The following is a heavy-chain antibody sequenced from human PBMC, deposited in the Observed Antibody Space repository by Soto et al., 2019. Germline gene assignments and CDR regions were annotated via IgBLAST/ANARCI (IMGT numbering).Heavy chain of an antibody. CDR2: MNPNSGNT. D-gene: IGHD6-19*01. CDR3: ASGGIAVH. V-gene: IGHV1-8*01. Sequence: WMNPNSGNTGYAQKFQGRVTMTRNTSISTAYMELNSLRADDTAVYYCASGGIAVHWGQGTLVTVSS. J-gene: IGHJ4*02.